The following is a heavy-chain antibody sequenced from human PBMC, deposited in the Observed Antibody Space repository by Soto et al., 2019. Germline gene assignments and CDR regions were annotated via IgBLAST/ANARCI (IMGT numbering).Heavy chain of an antibody. CDR2: INAAGVNT. J-gene: IGHJ3*02. CDR3: GRAVDGTFNI. V-gene: IGHV3-23*01. CDR1: GFSFSYYS. Sequence: EVQMLESGGGLVQPGGSLSLSCAASGFSFSYYSMGWVRQAPGKGLEWVSEINAAGVNTYYTDSVRGHFTIARDNSKNTLYLQMNSLRAEDTAIYYCGRAVDGTFNIWGRGTMVIVSS. D-gene: IGHD6-13*01.